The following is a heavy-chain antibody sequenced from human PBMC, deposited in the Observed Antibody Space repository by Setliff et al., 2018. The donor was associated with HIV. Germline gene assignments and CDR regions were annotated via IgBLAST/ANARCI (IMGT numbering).Heavy chain of an antibody. V-gene: IGHV4-34*01. D-gene: IGHD1-26*01. CDR1: GGSFSGYY. J-gene: IGHJ4*02. Sequence: SETLSLTCAVYGGSFSGYYWSWIRQPPGKGLEWIGEINHSGSTNYNPSLKSRVTISVDTSKNQFSLKLSSVTAADTAVYYCARGGVGATNLDYWGQGTRVTVSS. CDR2: INHSGST. CDR3: ARGGVGATNLDY.